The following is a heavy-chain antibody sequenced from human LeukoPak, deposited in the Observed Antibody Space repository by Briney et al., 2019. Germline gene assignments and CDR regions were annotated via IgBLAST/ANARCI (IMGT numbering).Heavy chain of an antibody. CDR1: GGSFSGYY. J-gene: IGHJ4*02. Sequence: SETLSLTCAVYGGSFSGYYWSWIRQPPGKGLEWIGEINHSGSTNYNPSLKSRVTISVDTSKNQFSLKLSSVTAADTAVYYCARHQLYGDYLGYWGQGTLVTVSS. D-gene: IGHD4-17*01. V-gene: IGHV4-34*01. CDR3: ARHQLYGDYLGY. CDR2: INHSGST.